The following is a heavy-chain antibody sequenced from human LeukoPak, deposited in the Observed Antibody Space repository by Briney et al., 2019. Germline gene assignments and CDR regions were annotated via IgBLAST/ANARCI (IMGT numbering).Heavy chain of an antibody. CDR2: INHSGST. V-gene: IGHV4-34*01. Sequence: SETLSLTCAVYGGSFSGYYWSWIRQPPGKGLEWIGEINHSGSTNYNPSLKSRVTISIDTSKNHFSLKLSSVTAADTAVYYCARGSIPALGTDFDYWGQGTLVTVSS. CDR3: ARGSIPALGTDFDY. D-gene: IGHD6-13*01. CDR1: GGSFSGYY. J-gene: IGHJ4*02.